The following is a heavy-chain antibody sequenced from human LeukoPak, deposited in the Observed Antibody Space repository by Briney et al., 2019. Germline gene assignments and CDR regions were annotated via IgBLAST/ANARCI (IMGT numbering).Heavy chain of an antibody. Sequence: GGSLRLSCAASGFTFSNYAMSWVRQAPGKGLEWVSGISTSGGSTYYADSVKGRFTISRDNSKNTLSLQMNSLRVEDTAMYFCAKDIQLSTWGLGTMVTVSS. CDR1: GFTFSNYA. CDR2: ISTSGGST. D-gene: IGHD5-24*01. V-gene: IGHV3-23*01. J-gene: IGHJ3*01. CDR3: AKDIQLST.